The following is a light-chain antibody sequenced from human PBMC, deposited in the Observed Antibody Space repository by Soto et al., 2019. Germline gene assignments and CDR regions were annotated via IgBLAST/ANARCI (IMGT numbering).Light chain of an antibody. Sequence: EIQMTQAPSTLSASVGDRSTITCRASQSISSWLAWHQQKPGKSPKLLISKASSLESGVPSRFSGSGSGTEFTLTIRSLQPDDFATYYCQQYNSRRTFGQGTKVEIK. CDR2: KAS. V-gene: IGKV1-5*03. CDR1: QSISSW. J-gene: IGKJ1*01. CDR3: QQYNSRRT.